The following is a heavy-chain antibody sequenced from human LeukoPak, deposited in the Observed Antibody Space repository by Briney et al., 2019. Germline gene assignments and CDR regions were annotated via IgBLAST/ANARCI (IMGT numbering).Heavy chain of an antibody. CDR1: GYTFTSYG. J-gene: IGHJ4*02. Sequence: ASVTVSCKASGYTFTSYGISWVRQAPGQGLEWMGWISAYNGNTNYAQKLQGRVTMTTDTSTSTAYMELRSLRSDDTAVYYCARDPENQYYYDSSGYEDYWGQGTLVTVSS. D-gene: IGHD3-22*01. CDR2: ISAYNGNT. V-gene: IGHV1-18*01. CDR3: ARDPENQYYYDSSGYEDY.